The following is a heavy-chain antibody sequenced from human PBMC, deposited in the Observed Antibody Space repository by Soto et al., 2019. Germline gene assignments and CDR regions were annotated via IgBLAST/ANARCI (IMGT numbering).Heavy chain of an antibody. J-gene: IGHJ5*02. CDR1: GFTFSSYA. V-gene: IGHV3-23*01. CDR2: IAGSGISS. D-gene: IGHD6-19*01. CDR3: AKDLSSGVLRNWFDP. Sequence: GGSLRLSCAASGFTFSSYAMTWVRQAPGRGLEWVSSIAGSGISSFYAESVKGRFTISRDNSNNTLYLQMSGLRAEDTAVYYCAKDLSSGVLRNWFDPWGQGTLVTISS.